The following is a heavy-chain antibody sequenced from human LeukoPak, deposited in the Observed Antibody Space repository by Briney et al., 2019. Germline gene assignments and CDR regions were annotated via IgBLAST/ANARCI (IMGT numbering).Heavy chain of an antibody. V-gene: IGHV3-15*01. CDR2: IKSKTDGGTT. Sequence: PGGSLRLSCAASGFTFSNAWMSWARQAPGKGLEWVGRIKSKTDGGTTDYAAPVKGKFTIPRDELKNTLYLQMNSLKTEDTAVYYCTTDCSGGSCYVRGLDYWGQGTLVTVSS. J-gene: IGHJ4*02. CDR3: TTDCSGGSCYVRGLDY. D-gene: IGHD2-15*01. CDR1: GFTFSNAW.